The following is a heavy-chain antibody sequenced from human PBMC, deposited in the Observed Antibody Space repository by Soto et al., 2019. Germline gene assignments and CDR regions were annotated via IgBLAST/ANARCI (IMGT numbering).Heavy chain of an antibody. J-gene: IGHJ4*02. CDR1: GYTFTSYF. V-gene: IGHV1-46*01. Sequence: ASVKVSCKASGYTFTSYFMHWVRQAPGQGLDWMGLISPSGGNTSYAQKFQGRVTVTRDTSTSTAYMELSSLRSEDSAVYYCARALGYDTSCYGYLDYWGQGTLVTVSS. D-gene: IGHD3-22*01. CDR2: ISPSGGNT. CDR3: ARALGYDTSCYGYLDY.